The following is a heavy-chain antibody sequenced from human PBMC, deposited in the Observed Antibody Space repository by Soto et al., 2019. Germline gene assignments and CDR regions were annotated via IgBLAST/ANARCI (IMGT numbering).Heavy chain of an antibody. J-gene: IGHJ4*02. Sequence: GGSLRLSCAASGFTFSSYAMSWVRQAPGKGLEWVSAISGSGGSTYYADSVKGRFTISRDTSKNTLYLQMNSLRAEDTAVYYCAKDAYYYGSENKLDYWGQGTLVTVSS. CDR1: GFTFSSYA. V-gene: IGHV3-23*01. CDR2: ISGSGGST. D-gene: IGHD3-10*01. CDR3: AKDAYYYGSENKLDY.